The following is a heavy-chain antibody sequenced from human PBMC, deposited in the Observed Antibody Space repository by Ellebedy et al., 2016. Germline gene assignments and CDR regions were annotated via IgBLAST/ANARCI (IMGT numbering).Heavy chain of an antibody. CDR2: MNPNSGNT. J-gene: IGHJ6*02. Sequence: ASVKVSXXASGGTFSSYAISWVRQATGQGLEWMGWMNPNSGNTGYAQKFQGRVTMTRNTSISTAYMELSSLRSEDTAVYYCARDVVRSSSRGGYYYYGMDVWGQGTTVTVSS. CDR3: ARDVVRSSSRGGYYYYGMDV. V-gene: IGHV1-8*02. D-gene: IGHD4-23*01. CDR1: GGTFSSYA.